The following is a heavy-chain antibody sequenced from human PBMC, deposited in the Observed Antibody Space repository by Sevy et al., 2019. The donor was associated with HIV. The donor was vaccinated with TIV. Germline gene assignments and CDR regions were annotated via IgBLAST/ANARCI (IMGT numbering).Heavy chain of an antibody. CDR3: VRDFDKDDSGYSDWFDS. J-gene: IGHJ5*01. V-gene: IGHV3-7*01. CDR2: TKEDGSER. CDR1: GFSFSIYW. Sequence: GESLKISCAASGFSFSIYWMSWVRQAPGKGLEWVASTKEDGSERKYVDSVKGRFIISRDNAKNALYLQMNSLRAEDMAVYYCVRDFDKDDSGYSDWFDSWGQGTLVTVSS. D-gene: IGHD3-22*01.